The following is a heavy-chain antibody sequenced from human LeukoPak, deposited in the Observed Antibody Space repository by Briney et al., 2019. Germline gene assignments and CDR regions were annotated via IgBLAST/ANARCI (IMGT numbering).Heavy chain of an antibody. D-gene: IGHD3-16*02. CDR2: IYYSGSI. Sequence: SETPSLTCTVSGGSISTYYWSWIRQSPGKGLEWIGHIYYSGSIKYNPSLKSRVTISLDTSKNQFSLKLTSVIAADTAVYYCAGALTFGGVIQVDYWGQGTLVTVSS. J-gene: IGHJ4*02. CDR3: AGALTFGGVIQVDY. CDR1: GGSISTYY. V-gene: IGHV4-59*01.